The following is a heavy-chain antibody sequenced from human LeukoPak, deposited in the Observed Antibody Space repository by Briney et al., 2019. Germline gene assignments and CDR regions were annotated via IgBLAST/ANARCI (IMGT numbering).Heavy chain of an antibody. D-gene: IGHD3-10*01. Sequence: SETLSLTCTVSGGSISSSNHYWGWIRQPPGKGLECIGSIYYSGRTYYNPSLKSRVTMSIDTSNNQFSLRLSSVTALDTAIYYCAGGGKYYWAPDFWGQGTLVTVSS. CDR3: AGGGKYYWAPDF. J-gene: IGHJ4*02. CDR2: IYYSGRT. CDR1: GGSISSSNHY. V-gene: IGHV4-39*07.